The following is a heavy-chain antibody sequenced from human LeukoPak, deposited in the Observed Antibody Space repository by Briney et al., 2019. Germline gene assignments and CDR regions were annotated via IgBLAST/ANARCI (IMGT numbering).Heavy chain of an antibody. D-gene: IGHD6-25*01. Sequence: GGSLRLSCAASGFTFSSYSKNWVCQAPGKGLEWVSSISSSSSYIYYADSVKGRFTISRDNSKNTLYLQMNSLRAEDTAVYYCARDESSSVLDYWGQGTLVTVSS. CDR2: ISSSSSYI. CDR3: ARDESSSVLDY. CDR1: GFTFSSYS. V-gene: IGHV3-21*01. J-gene: IGHJ4*02.